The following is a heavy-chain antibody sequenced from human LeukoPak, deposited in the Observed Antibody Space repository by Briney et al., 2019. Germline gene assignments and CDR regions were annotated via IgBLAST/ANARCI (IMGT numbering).Heavy chain of an antibody. D-gene: IGHD2-2*01. Sequence: GGSLRLSCAASGYTFSIYWMGWVRRAPGKGLEWVANIKGDGSGKNYVGSVKGRFTISRDNAKNSMFLQMNSLRDEDTAVYYCARHVVTDPCISTSCSLLATDCWGQGTLVTVSS. CDR3: ARHVVTDPCISTSCSLLATDC. J-gene: IGHJ4*02. CDR1: GYTFSIYW. V-gene: IGHV3-7*02. CDR2: IKGDGSGK.